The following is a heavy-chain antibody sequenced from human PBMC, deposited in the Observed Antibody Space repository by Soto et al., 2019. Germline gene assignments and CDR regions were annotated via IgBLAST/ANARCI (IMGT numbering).Heavy chain of an antibody. D-gene: IGHD2-2*01. CDR2: ISAYNGNT. CDR1: GYTFTSYG. Sequence: QVQLVQSGAEVKKPGASVKVSYKASGYTFTSYGISWVRQAPGQGLEWMGWISAYNGNTNYAQKLQGRVTMTTDTSTSTAYMELRSLSSDDTAVYYCASYCSSTSCPDKYGMDVWGQGTTVTVSS. J-gene: IGHJ6*02. V-gene: IGHV1-18*01. CDR3: ASYCSSTSCPDKYGMDV.